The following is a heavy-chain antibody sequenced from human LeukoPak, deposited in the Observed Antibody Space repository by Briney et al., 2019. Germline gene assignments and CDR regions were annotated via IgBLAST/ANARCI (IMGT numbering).Heavy chain of an antibody. Sequence: PSETLSLTCTVSGDPINSYYWTWVRQPPGKGLEWVAYIYYSGSTTYHPSLESRVNTSLDTSKNQFTLSLTSVTAADTAVYYCARRRSGFYAYCGQGILVTVST. CDR2: IYYSGST. J-gene: IGHJ4*02. CDR3: ARRRSGFYAY. V-gene: IGHV4-59*08. CDR1: GDPINSYY. D-gene: IGHD2/OR15-2a*01.